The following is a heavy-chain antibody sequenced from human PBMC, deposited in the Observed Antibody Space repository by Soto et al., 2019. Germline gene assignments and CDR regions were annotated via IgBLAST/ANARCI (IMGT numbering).Heavy chain of an antibody. CDR2: IDPSDSYT. D-gene: IGHD6-13*01. J-gene: IGHJ3*02. CDR3: ARPNRAIAAGDTNLDDAFDI. Sequence: PGESLKISCKGSGYSFTTYWISWVRQMPGKGLEWMGKIDPSDSYTKYSPSFQGHVTISVDKSISTAYLQCSSLKASDTAMYYCARPNRAIAAGDTNLDDAFDIWGQGTMVTVSS. CDR1: GYSFTTYW. V-gene: IGHV5-10-1*01.